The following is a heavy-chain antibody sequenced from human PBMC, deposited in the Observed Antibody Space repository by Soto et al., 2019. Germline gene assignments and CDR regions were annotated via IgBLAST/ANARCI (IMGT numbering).Heavy chain of an antibody. CDR1: GFTFSSYA. CDR3: AKGGSYYQRLGY. D-gene: IGHD1-26*01. V-gene: IGHV3-23*01. CDR2: ISGSGGST. J-gene: IGHJ4*02. Sequence: PGGSLRLSCAASGFTFSSYAMSWVRQAPGKGLEWVSTISGSGGSTYYADSVKGWFTISRDNSKNTLYLQMNSLRAEDTAVYYCAKGGSYYQRLGYWGQGTLVTVSS.